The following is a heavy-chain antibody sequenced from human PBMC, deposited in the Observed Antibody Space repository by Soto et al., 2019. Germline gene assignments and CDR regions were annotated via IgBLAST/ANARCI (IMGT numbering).Heavy chain of an antibody. CDR1: GYTFTSYG. D-gene: IGHD2-2*02. CDR3: ARDDWGGYCSSTSCYTMNYYYYYGMDV. CDR2: ISAYNGNT. Sequence: QVQLVQSGAEVKKPGASVKVSCKASGYTFTSYGISWVRQAPGQGLEWMGWISAYNGNTNYAQKLQGRVTMTTDTSTSTAYMELRSLRSDDTAVYYCARDDWGGYCSSTSCYTMNYYYYYGMDVWGQGTTVTVSS. V-gene: IGHV1-18*01. J-gene: IGHJ6*02.